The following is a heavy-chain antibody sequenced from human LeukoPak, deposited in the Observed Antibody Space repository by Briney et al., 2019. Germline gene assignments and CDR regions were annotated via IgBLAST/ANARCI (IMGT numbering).Heavy chain of an antibody. D-gene: IGHD6-19*01. CDR2: IRNKANGGTA. CDR1: GFTFSDYA. J-gene: IGHJ4*02. Sequence: PGGSLRLSCSAGGFTFSDYAVTWVRQAPGKGREWVGFIRNKANGGTADYAASVKGRLTISRDDSKTIAYLQMNSLKIEDTAVYYCSRAYSTGWLGINDYWGQGAQVTVSS. V-gene: IGHV3-49*04. CDR3: SRAYSTGWLGINDY.